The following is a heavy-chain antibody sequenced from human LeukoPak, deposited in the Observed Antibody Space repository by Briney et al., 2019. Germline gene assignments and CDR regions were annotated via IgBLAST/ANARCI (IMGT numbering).Heavy chain of an antibody. CDR2: IRSKAYGETA. CDR1: GFTFGDYA. CDR3: TRDRGAYNLYDY. V-gene: IGHV3-49*03. Sequence: GGSLRLSCTVSGFTFGDYAMSWIRQAPGKGLEWVGFIRSKAYGETADYAASVKGRFTISRDDSKTIAYLQMNSLKTEDTAVYHCTRDRGAYNLYDYWGQGTLVTVSS. J-gene: IGHJ4*02. D-gene: IGHD1-1*01.